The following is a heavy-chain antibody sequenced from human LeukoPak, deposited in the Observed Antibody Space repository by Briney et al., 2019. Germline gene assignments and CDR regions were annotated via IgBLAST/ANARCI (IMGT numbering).Heavy chain of an antibody. V-gene: IGHV4-59*01. CDR3: ARISGSYYFQFDY. J-gene: IGHJ4*02. D-gene: IGHD3-10*01. CDR2: IYYSGST. CDR1: GGSISSDY. Sequence: SETLSLTCTVSGGSISSDYWSWIRQPPGKGLEWIGYIYYSGSTNDNPSLKSRVTISVDTSKNQFSLKLSSVTAADTAVYYCARISGSYYFQFDYWGQGTLVTVSS.